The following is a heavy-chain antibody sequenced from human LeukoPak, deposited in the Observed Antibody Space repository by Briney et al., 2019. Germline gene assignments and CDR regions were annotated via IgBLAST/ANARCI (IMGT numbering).Heavy chain of an antibody. CDR1: GGTFSSYA. CDR3: ARHRREGIVVVPFYP. V-gene: IGHV1-69*13. Sequence: ASVKVSCKASGGTFSSYAISWVRQAPGQGLEWMGGIIPIFGTANYAQKFQGRVTITADESTSTAYMELSSLRSEDTAVYYCARHRREGIVVVPFYPWGQGTLVTVSS. J-gene: IGHJ5*02. D-gene: IGHD3-22*01. CDR2: IIPIFGTA.